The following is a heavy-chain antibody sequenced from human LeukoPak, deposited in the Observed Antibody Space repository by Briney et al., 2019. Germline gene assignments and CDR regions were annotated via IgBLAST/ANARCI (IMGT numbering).Heavy chain of an antibody. D-gene: IGHD3-16*01. CDR1: GGSISSGGYY. Sequence: SETLSLTCTVSGGSISSGGYYWSWLRQHPGKGLEWIGYIYYSGSTYYNPSLKSRVTISVDTSKNQFSLKLSSVTAADTAVYYCARGYGLPDAFDIWGQGTMVTVSS. CDR3: ARGYGLPDAFDI. CDR2: IYYSGST. J-gene: IGHJ3*02. V-gene: IGHV4-31*03.